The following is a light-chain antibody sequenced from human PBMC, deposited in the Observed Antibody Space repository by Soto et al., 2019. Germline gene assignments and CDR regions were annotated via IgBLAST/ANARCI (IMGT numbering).Light chain of an antibody. V-gene: IGKV1-5*01. Sequence: DIQITQSPSTLSASVGDRVTITCRASQSISSWLAWYEQKPGKAPKLLIYDASSLESGVRSRFSGSGAGTEFTLTISSLQPDDFATYYCQQYNSFSWTFGQGTKVDIK. J-gene: IGKJ1*01. CDR3: QQYNSFSWT. CDR2: DAS. CDR1: QSISSW.